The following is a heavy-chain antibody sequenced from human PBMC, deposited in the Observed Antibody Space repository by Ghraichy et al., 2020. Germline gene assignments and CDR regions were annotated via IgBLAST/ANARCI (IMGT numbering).Heavy chain of an antibody. Sequence: GESLNISCAASGFTFSSYAMSWVRQAPGKGLEWVSAISGSGGSTYYADSVKGRFTISRDNSKNTLYLQMNSLRAEDTAVYYCAKDPAGWFDPWGQGTLVTVSS. CDR2: ISGSGGST. J-gene: IGHJ5*02. CDR3: AKDPAGWFDP. CDR1: GFTFSSYA. V-gene: IGHV3-23*01. D-gene: IGHD3-10*01.